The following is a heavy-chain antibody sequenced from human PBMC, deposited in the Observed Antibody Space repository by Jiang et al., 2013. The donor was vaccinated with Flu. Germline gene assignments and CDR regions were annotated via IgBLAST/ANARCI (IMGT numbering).Heavy chain of an antibody. CDR3: ARRRYFDY. CDR1: GGPFTDYL. CDR2: NNHGGST. Sequence: LLKPSETLSLTCGVFGGPFTDYLWSWVRQPPGKGLEWIGENNHGGSTNYNPSLKSRVTISVDTSKNQFTLTLRSVTAADTAVYYCARRRYFDYWGQGTLVTVSS. V-gene: IGHV4-34*01. J-gene: IGHJ4*02.